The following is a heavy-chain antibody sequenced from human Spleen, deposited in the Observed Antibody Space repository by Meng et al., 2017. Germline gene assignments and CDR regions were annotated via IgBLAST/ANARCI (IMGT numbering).Heavy chain of an antibody. J-gene: IGHJ4*02. CDR1: GYTFTHHG. CDR2: ISGYKGYT. D-gene: IGHD3-16*01. Sequence: QFQQVQAVAKVRQLAASVKTSCKPSGYTFTHHGIGWVRHATGQGLEGMVWISGYKGYTNYAQKLQGRVTVTTAASKSTANMELRSLRSADTAVYYCARQDSYAYSDYWGQGTLVTVSS. CDR3: ARQDSYAYSDY. V-gene: IGHV1-18*01.